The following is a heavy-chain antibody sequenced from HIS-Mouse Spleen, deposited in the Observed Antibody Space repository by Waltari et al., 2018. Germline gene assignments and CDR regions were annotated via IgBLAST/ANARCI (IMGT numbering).Heavy chain of an antibody. D-gene: IGHD6-13*01. Sequence: QLQLQESGPGLVKPSETLSLTCTVSGGSISSSSYYWGWIRQPPGKGLEWIGSIYYSGTPCDNPSLKSRVTISVDTSKNQCSLRLSSVTAADTAVYYCAREIPYSSSWYDWYFDLWGRGTLVTVSS. CDR3: AREIPYSSSWYDWYFDL. CDR2: IYYSGTP. J-gene: IGHJ2*01. CDR1: GGSISSSSYY. V-gene: IGHV4-39*07.